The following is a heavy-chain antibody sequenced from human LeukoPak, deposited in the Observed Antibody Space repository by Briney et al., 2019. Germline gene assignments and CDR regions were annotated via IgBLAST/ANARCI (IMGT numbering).Heavy chain of an antibody. J-gene: IGHJ4*02. CDR1: GFTFSNYN. Sequence: GGSLRLSCAASGFTFSNYNRNWVRQAPGKGLEWVPSISSSGTYIYYADSVKGRFTISRDNAKNSLYLQMNSPRAEDTAVYYCASMPGILATIDDDHWGQGTLVTVSS. CDR3: ASMPGILATIDDDH. V-gene: IGHV3-21*01. D-gene: IGHD5-12*01. CDR2: ISSSGTYI.